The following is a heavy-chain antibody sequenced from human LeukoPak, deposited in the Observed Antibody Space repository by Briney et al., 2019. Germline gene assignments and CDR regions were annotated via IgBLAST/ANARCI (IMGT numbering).Heavy chain of an antibody. CDR1: GYTFTSYY. V-gene: IGHV1-46*01. CDR2: INPSGGST. CDR3: ARDYNFWSGFPVNWFDP. Sequence: ASVKVFCKASGYTFTSYYMHWVRQAPGQGLEWMGIINPSGGSTSYAQKFQGRVTMTRDMSTSTVYMELSSLRSEDTAVYYCARDYNFWSGFPVNWFDPWGQGTLVTVSS. J-gene: IGHJ5*02. D-gene: IGHD3-3*01.